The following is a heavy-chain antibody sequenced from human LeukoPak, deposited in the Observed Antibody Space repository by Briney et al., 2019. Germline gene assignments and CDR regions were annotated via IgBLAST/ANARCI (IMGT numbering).Heavy chain of an antibody. V-gene: IGHV3-20*04. CDR2: INWNGGST. D-gene: IGHD1-1*01. CDR1: GFTFDDHG. Sequence: GGSLRLSCAASGFTFDDHGMTWVRQVPGKGLEWVSGINWNGGSTDYADSVKGRFTVSRDNAKNSLYLQMNSLRVEDTGLYYCARYLEATETTWHYMDVWGKGTTVIVSS. J-gene: IGHJ6*03. CDR3: ARYLEATETTWHYMDV.